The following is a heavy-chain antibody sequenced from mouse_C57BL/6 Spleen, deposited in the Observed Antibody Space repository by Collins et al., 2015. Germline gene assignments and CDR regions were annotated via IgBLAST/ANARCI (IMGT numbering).Heavy chain of an antibody. V-gene: IGHV1-55*01. CDR2: IYPGSGST. J-gene: IGHJ4*01. CDR3: AIIYYYAMDY. Sequence: QVQLQQPGAELVKPGASVKLSCKASGYTFTSYWITWVKQRPGQGLEWIGDIYPGSGSTNYNEKFKSKATLTVDTSSSAAYMQLSSLTSEDSAVYYCAIIYYYAMDYWGQGTSVTVSS. CDR1: GYTFTSYW.